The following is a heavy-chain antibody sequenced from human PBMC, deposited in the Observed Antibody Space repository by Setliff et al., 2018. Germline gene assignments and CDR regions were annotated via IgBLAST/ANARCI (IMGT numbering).Heavy chain of an antibody. V-gene: IGHV5-51*01. CDR3: ARRDFGSDYPLVS. Sequence: HGESLKISCKGSGDNFNTNWIAWVRQMPGRGLEWMGVIYPGDSDTRYSPSFEGQVIISADKSSSSAFLQWNSLKASDTAMYFCARRDFGSDYPLVSWGQGTLVTVSS. CDR2: IYPGDSDT. CDR1: GDNFNTNW. D-gene: IGHD6-25*01. J-gene: IGHJ4*02.